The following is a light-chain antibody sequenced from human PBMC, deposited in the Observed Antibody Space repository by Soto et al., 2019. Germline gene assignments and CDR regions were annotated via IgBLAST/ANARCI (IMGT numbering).Light chain of an antibody. V-gene: IGKV3-11*01. CDR1: QSVSGD. J-gene: IGKJ1*01. CDR3: QQRSTLPWS. CDR2: DAS. Sequence: EIVLTQSPATLSLSPGQRATLSCRASQSVSGDLAWFQQKPGQAPRLLIYDASTRATGIPARFSGSRSGTDFTLTISSLHPEDFAVYFCQQRSTLPWSFGQGTKVEIK.